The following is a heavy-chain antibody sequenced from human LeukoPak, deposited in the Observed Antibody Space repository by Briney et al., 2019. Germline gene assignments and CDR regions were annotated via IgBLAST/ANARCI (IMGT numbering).Heavy chain of an antibody. V-gene: IGHV1-8*01. Sequence: ASVKVSCKASGYTFTSYDINWVRQATGQGLEWMGWMNPNSGNTGYAQKFQGRVTMTRNTSISTAYMELSSLRSEDTAAYYCARGRVYGSGSYYIFWGQGTLVTVSS. CDR1: GYTFTSYD. CDR2: MNPNSGNT. D-gene: IGHD3-10*01. CDR3: ARGRVYGSGSYYIF. J-gene: IGHJ4*02.